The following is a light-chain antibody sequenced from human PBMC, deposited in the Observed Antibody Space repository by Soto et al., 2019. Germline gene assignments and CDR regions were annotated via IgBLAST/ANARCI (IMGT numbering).Light chain of an antibody. Sequence: DIQMTQSPSTLPASVGDRVTITCRASQSISNWLAWYQQKPGIAPKLLIYDVSSLESGVPSRFSGSGSGTDFTFTISSLQPEDIATYYCQQYDNLPLTFGGGTKVAIK. V-gene: IGKV1-5*01. CDR2: DVS. J-gene: IGKJ4*01. CDR3: QQYDNLPLT. CDR1: QSISNW.